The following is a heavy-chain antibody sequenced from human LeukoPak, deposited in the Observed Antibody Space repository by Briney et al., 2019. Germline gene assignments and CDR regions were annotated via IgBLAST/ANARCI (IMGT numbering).Heavy chain of an antibody. V-gene: IGHV4-39*07. Sequence: SETLSLTCTVSGGSISSSSYYWGWIRQPPGKGLEWIGSIYYSGSTYYNPSLKSRVTISVDTSKNQFSLKLSSVTAADRAVYYCARGGDIVVPDAWVPFDYWGQGTLVTVSS. CDR1: GGSISSSSYY. CDR3: ARGGDIVVPDAWVPFDY. D-gene: IGHD2-15*01. CDR2: IYYSGST. J-gene: IGHJ4*02.